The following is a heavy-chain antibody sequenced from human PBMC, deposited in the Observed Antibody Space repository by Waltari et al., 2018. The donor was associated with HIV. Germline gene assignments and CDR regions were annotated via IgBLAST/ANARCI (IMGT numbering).Heavy chain of an antibody. D-gene: IGHD3-10*01. CDR1: GFICINYR. V-gene: IGHV3-48*04. Sequence: EVRLVESGGGLVQPGGSLRLSCKASGFICINYRMNWVRQAPGKGLELVSYISSSSSTIYYADSVTGRFTISRDNAKNSLYLQMNSLSAEDTAVYYCARDQGVLGFDPWGQGTLVTVSS. CDR2: ISSSSSTI. CDR3: ARDQGVLGFDP. J-gene: IGHJ5*02.